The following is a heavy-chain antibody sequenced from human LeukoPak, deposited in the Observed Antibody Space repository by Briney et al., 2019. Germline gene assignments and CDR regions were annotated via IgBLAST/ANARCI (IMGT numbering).Heavy chain of an antibody. Sequence: GGSLRLSCAASGFTFSSYWMNWVRQAPGKGLEWVSFISGSGTTIYYADSVKGRFTISRDNAKNSLYLQMNGLRAEDTAVYYCARDGSNWPTGYWGQGTLVTVSS. CDR2: ISGSGTTI. CDR1: GFTFSSYW. CDR3: ARDGSNWPTGY. D-gene: IGHD6-13*01. J-gene: IGHJ4*02. V-gene: IGHV3-48*03.